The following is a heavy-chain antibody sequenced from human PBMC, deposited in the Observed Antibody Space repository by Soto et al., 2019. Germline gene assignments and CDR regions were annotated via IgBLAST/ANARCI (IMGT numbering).Heavy chain of an antibody. Sequence: QVQLVQSGAEVKKPGASVKVSCKASGYTFTSYGISWVRQAPGQGLEWFGWISAYNGNTNYAQKLQGRVTMTTDTSTSTAYMELRSLRSDDTAVYYCAGMNYYGSGGHGNWFDPWGQGTLVTVSS. J-gene: IGHJ5*02. CDR1: GYTFTSYG. D-gene: IGHD3-10*01. CDR2: ISAYNGNT. V-gene: IGHV1-18*01. CDR3: AGMNYYGSGGHGNWFDP.